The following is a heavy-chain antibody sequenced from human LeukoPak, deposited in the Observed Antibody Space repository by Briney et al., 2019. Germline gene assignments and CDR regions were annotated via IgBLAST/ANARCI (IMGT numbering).Heavy chain of an antibody. CDR2: INHSGST. D-gene: IGHD3-10*01. V-gene: IGHV4-34*01. CDR1: GGSFSGYY. Sequence: PSETLSLTCAVYGGSFSGYYWSWIRQPPGKGLEWIGEINHSGSTNYNPSLKSRVTISVDTSKNQFSLKLSSVTAADTAVYYCARADSGYYYGSGSYLNAFDIWGQGTMVTVSS. CDR3: ARADSGYYYGSGSYLNAFDI. J-gene: IGHJ3*02.